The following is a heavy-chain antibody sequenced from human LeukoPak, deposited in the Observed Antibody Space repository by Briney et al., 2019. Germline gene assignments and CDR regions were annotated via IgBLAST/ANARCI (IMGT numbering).Heavy chain of an antibody. Sequence: PSETLSLTCAVYGGSFSGYYWSWIRQPPGKGLEWIGEINHSGSTNYNPSLKSRVTISVDTSKNQFSLKLSSVTAADTAVYYCARTSGYSLPFPFDYWGQGTLVTVSS. CDR1: GGSFSGYY. CDR3: ARTSGYSLPFPFDY. D-gene: IGHD5-18*01. J-gene: IGHJ4*02. CDR2: INHSGST. V-gene: IGHV4-34*01.